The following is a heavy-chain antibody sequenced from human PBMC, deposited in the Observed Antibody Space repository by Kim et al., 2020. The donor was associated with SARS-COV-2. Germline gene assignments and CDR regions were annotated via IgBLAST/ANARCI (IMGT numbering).Heavy chain of an antibody. CDR3: ARMYYYDSSKWDG. J-gene: IGHJ4*02. CDR2: IYSGGST. Sequence: GGSLRLSCAASGFTVSSNYMSWVRQAPGKGLEWVSVIYSGGSTYYADSVKGRFTISRDNSKNTLYLQMNSLRAEDTAVYYCARMYYYDSSKWDGWGQGTLVTVSS. D-gene: IGHD3-22*01. V-gene: IGHV3-53*01. CDR1: GFTVSSNY.